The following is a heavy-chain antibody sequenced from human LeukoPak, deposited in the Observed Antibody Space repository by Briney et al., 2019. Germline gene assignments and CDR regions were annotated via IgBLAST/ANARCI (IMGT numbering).Heavy chain of an antibody. CDR2: IYHSGST. CDR1: GGSISSSNW. Sequence: SETLSLTCAVSGGSISSSNWWSWVRQPPGKGLEWIGEIYHSGSTNYNPSLKSRVTISVDTSKNQFSLKLSSVTTADTAVYYCARDSSGWYGFDYWGQGTLVTVSS. J-gene: IGHJ4*02. V-gene: IGHV4-4*02. CDR3: ARDSSGWYGFDY. D-gene: IGHD6-19*01.